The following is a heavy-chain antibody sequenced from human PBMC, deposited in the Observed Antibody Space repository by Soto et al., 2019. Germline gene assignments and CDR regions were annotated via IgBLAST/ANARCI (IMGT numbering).Heavy chain of an antibody. D-gene: IGHD3-10*01. V-gene: IGHV1-69*06. CDR3: ARRDSHGSFRYFDN. CDR1: GGTFSSYP. CDR2: TNGNLGTG. J-gene: IGHJ4*02. Sequence: QVQLVQSGAEVKRPGSSVKVSCKASGGTFSSYPISWVRQAPGQGLEWMGGTNGNLGTGNYAQKFRGRLTITTDISTTTAYMELSSLTSEDTAVYYCARRDSHGSFRYFDNWGQGTLVTVSS.